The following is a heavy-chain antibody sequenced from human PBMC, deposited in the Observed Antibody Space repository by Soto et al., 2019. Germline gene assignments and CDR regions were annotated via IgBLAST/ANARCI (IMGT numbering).Heavy chain of an antibody. CDR1: GFTFSSYS. D-gene: IGHD6-19*01. J-gene: IGHJ4*02. V-gene: IGHV3-21*01. Sequence: GGSLRLSCAASGFTFSSYSMNWVRQAPGKGLEWVSSISSSSSYIYYADSVKGRFTISRDNAKNSLYLRMNSLRGEDTAVYYCARGGAVAGGLDYWGQGTLVTVSS. CDR3: ARGGAVAGGLDY. CDR2: ISSSSSYI.